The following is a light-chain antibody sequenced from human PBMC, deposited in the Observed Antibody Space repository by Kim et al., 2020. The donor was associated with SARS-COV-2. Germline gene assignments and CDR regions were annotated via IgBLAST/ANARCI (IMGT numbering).Light chain of an antibody. CDR2: GAS. CDR1: QTVNSDY. J-gene: IGKJ2*01. CDR3: QQYDSSPPYT. Sequence: PGERATLACRASQTVNSDYLAWYQQKPGQSPRLLISGASSRATGIPDRFSGSGSGTEFTLTISRLEPEDFAVYYCQQYDSSPPYTFGQGTKLEI. V-gene: IGKV3-20*01.